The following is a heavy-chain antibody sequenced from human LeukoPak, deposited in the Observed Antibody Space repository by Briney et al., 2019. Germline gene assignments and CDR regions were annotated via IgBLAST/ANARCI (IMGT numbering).Heavy chain of an antibody. J-gene: IGHJ4*02. CDR2: ISGSGGST. CDR1: GFTLSSYA. CDR3: AKDRSGWTDLGYFDY. Sequence: PGGSLRLSCAASGFTLSSYAMSWVRQAPGKGLEWVSAISGSGGSTYYADSVKGRFTISRDNSKNTLYLQMNSLRAEDTAVYYCAKDRSGWTDLGYFDYWGQGTLVTVSS. V-gene: IGHV3-23*01. D-gene: IGHD6-19*01.